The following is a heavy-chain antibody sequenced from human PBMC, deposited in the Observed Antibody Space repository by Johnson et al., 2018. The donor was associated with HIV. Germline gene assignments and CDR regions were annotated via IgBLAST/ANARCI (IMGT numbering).Heavy chain of an antibody. CDR1: GFTFNNAW. D-gene: IGHD6-13*01. J-gene: IGHJ3*02. CDR3: TTDPIAAAGPDAFDI. CDR2: IKSKSDGGTS. Sequence: EVQLVESGGGLVKPGGSLRLSCAASGFTFNNAWMSWVRQAPGKGLEWVGRIKSKSDGGTSDYAEPVKARFTISRVDSKNTLYLQMNSLTTEDTAVYYGTTDPIAAAGPDAFDICVQGTVVTVSS. V-gene: IGHV3-15*01.